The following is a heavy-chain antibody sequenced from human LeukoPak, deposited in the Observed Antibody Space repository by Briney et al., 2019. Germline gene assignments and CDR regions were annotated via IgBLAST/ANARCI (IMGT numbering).Heavy chain of an antibody. Sequence: ASVKVSCKAPGYTFSSYGITWVRQAPGQGLEWMGWISADNRKTNYAQKVQDRVTLTTDTSTTTAYMELTSLRSDDTAVYYCARGSYGEVMYDYWGQGTLVTVSS. V-gene: IGHV1-18*01. CDR1: GYTFSSYG. CDR2: ISADNRKT. D-gene: IGHD3-3*01. CDR3: ARGSYGEVMYDY. J-gene: IGHJ4*02.